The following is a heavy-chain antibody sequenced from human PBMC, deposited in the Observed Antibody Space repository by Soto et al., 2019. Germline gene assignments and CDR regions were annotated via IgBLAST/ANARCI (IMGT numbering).Heavy chain of an antibody. CDR2: INAGNGNT. Sequence: ASVKVSCKASGYTFTSYAMHWVRQAPGQRLEWMGWINAGNGNTKYSQKFQGRVTITRDTSASTAYMELSSLRSEDTAVYYCARGCSGGSCYFAAFDIRGQGTMVTVSS. V-gene: IGHV1-3*01. CDR1: GYTFTSYA. D-gene: IGHD2-15*01. CDR3: ARGCSGGSCYFAAFDI. J-gene: IGHJ3*02.